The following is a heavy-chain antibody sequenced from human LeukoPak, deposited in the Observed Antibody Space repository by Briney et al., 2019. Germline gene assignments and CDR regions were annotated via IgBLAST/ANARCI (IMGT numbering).Heavy chain of an antibody. Sequence: ASVKVSCKASGYTFTDYYMHWVRQAPGQGLEWIGWISPDSGRTGFTQKFQGRVTMTRDTSISTAYMELSRLGYDDTAVYYCARDTRSSYLQYYFDYWGQGALVTVSS. J-gene: IGHJ4*02. CDR3: ARDTRSSYLQYYFDY. CDR1: GYTFTDYY. CDR2: ISPDSGRT. V-gene: IGHV1-2*02. D-gene: IGHD5-24*01.